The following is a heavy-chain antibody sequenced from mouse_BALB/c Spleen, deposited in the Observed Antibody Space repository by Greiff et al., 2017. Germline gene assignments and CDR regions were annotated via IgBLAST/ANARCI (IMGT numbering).Heavy chain of an antibody. CDR2: ISSGGSYT. J-gene: IGHJ4*01. D-gene: IGHD1-2*01. CDR1: GFTFSSYG. CDR3: AREFSTTATGYAMDY. Sequence: EVKLVESGGDLVKPGGSLKLSCAASGFTFSSYGMSWVRQTPDKRLEWVATISSGGSYTYYPDSVKGRFTISRDNAKNTLYLQMSSLKSEDTAMYYCAREFSTTATGYAMDYWGQGTSVTVSS. V-gene: IGHV5-6*01.